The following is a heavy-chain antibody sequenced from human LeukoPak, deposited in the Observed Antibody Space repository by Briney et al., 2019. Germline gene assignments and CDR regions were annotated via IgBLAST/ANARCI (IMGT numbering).Heavy chain of an antibody. V-gene: IGHV1-2*06. J-gene: IGHJ4*02. CDR2: INPNSGGT. D-gene: IGHD3-22*01. CDR1: GYTFTGYY. Sequence: GASVKVSCKASGYTFTGYYMHWVRQAPGQGLEWMGRINPNSGGTNYAQKFQGRVTMTRDTSISTAYMELSRLRSDDTAVYYCARDPPDYYDSSGNFPTDYWGQGTLVTVSS. CDR3: ARDPPDYYDSSGNFPTDY.